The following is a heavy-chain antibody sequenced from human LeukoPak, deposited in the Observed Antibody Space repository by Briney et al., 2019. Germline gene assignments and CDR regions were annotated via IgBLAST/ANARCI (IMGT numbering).Heavy chain of an antibody. D-gene: IGHD6-6*01. CDR3: ARVYRSSSGYCFDY. CDR1: GFTSSSYW. CDR2: IRQDGSEK. J-gene: IGHJ4*02. Sequence: GGSLRLSCAASGFTSSSYWMSWVRQAPGKGLEGVANIRQDGSEKYYVDSVKGRFTISRDNAKNSLYLQMNSLRAEDTAVYYCARVYRSSSGYCFDYWGQGTLVTVSS. V-gene: IGHV3-7*01.